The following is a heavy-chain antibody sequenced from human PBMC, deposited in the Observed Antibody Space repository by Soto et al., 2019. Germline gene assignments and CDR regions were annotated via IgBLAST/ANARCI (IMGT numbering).Heavy chain of an antibody. CDR1: GFTFSSYT. Sequence: EVQLEESGGGLVKPGGSLRLSCAASGFTFSSYTMNWVRQAPGKGLEWVSCISGGNNYIEYADSLKGRFTISRDNAKNTVYLQMNSLRVEDMAVYYCARAASKARGGYGLGHWGQGTLVTVTS. D-gene: IGHD5-18*01. CDR2: ISGGNNYI. V-gene: IGHV3-21*06. CDR3: ARAASKARGGYGLGH. J-gene: IGHJ1*01.